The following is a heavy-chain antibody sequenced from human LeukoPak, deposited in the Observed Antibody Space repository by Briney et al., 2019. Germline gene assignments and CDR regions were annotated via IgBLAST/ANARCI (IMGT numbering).Heavy chain of an antibody. D-gene: IGHD2-2*01. CDR1: GYSFTTYW. Sequence: GESLKISCKGSGYSFTTYWVGWVRQMPGKGLEWMGIIYPGDSDTRYSPSFQGQVTISADKSIATAYLQWSSLQASDTAMYYCARRSTYCTSTSCHFDYWGQGTLVTVSS. CDR3: ARRSTYCTSTSCHFDY. J-gene: IGHJ4*02. V-gene: IGHV5-51*01. CDR2: IYPGDSDT.